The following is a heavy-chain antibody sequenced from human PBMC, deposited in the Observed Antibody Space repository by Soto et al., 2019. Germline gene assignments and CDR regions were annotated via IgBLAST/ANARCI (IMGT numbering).Heavy chain of an antibody. V-gene: IGHV4-39*01. CDR2: IYYSGST. CDR3: ASTGDRYYYYGMDV. D-gene: IGHD4-17*01. Sequence: SETLSLTCTVSGGSVSSSSYYWGWIRQPPGKGLEWIGSIYYSGSTYYNPSLKSRVTISVDTSKNQFSLKLSSVTAADTAVYYCASTGDRYYYYGMDVWGQGTTVTVSS. CDR1: GGSVSSSSYY. J-gene: IGHJ6*02.